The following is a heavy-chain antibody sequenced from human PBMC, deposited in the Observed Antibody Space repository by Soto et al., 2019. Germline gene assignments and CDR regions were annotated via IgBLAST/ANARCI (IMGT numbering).Heavy chain of an antibody. J-gene: IGHJ4*02. CDR3: AKDWCNVTTCYSLEN. D-gene: IGHD4-4*01. Sequence: EVQLLESGGGLVQPGGSLRLSCAGSAFTFSSYAMSWVRQAPGKGLEWVSSVSGSSGSKSYADSVKGRFTISRDNSKSTVYLQMNSLRAEDTAVYFCAKDWCNVTTCYSLENWGQGTLVTVSS. V-gene: IGHV3-23*01. CDR2: VSGSSGSK. CDR1: AFTFSSYA.